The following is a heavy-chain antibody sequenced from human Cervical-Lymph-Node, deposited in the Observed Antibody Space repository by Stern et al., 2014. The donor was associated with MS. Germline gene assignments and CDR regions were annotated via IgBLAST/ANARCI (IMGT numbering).Heavy chain of an antibody. D-gene: IGHD1-26*01. Sequence: VQLVESGGGVVQPGRSLRLSCAASGFVFRRYALHWVRQAPGTVLAWVALITYDGRDKYYTDSVKGRFTVSRDNSNNTVDLEMNSLRLEDTAVYYCAKGGSGSYLDWGQGSLVTVSS. CDR3: AKGGSGSYLD. CDR2: ITYDGRDK. J-gene: IGHJ4*02. CDR1: GFVFRRYA. V-gene: IGHV3-30*04.